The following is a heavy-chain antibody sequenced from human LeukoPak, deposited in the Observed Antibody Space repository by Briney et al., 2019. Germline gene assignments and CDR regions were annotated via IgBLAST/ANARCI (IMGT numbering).Heavy chain of an antibody. J-gene: IGHJ5*02. CDR3: AREFIAAAGNNWFDP. CDR1: GYTFTSYR. CDR2: ISANNGNT. Sequence: GASVKVSCKASGYTFTSYRISWVRQAPGQGLECMGWISANNGNTNYAQKLQGRVTMTTDTSTSTAYMELRSLRSDDTAVYYCAREFIAAAGNNWFDPWGQGTLVTVSS. V-gene: IGHV1-18*01. D-gene: IGHD6-13*01.